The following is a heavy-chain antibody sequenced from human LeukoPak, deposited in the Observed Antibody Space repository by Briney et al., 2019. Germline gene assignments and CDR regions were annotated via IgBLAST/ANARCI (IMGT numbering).Heavy chain of an antibody. CDR2: ISSLSEHT. V-gene: IGHV3-21*01. CDR3: AKYETGVSYYYGTDV. J-gene: IGHJ6*02. CDR1: GFTFSSSS. Sequence: GGSLRISCAASGFTFSSSSMNWVRRPPGKGLEWVSSISSLSEHTLYTDSVKGRFTISRDNAKNSLFLQMDSLRAEDTAVYYCAKYETGVSYYYGTDVWGQGTTVTVSS. D-gene: IGHD1-1*01.